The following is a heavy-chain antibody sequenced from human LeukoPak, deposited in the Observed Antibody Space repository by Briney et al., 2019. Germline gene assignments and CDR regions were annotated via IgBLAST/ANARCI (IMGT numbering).Heavy chain of an antibody. CDR3: ARQVDYDSSGSQIDY. V-gene: IGHV5-51*01. J-gene: IGHJ4*02. Sequence: GESLKISCKGSGYRLTSYWIGWVRQMPGKGLEWMGIIYPGDSDTRYSPSFQGQVTISADKSISTAYLQWSSLKASDTAMYYCARQVDYDSSGSQIDYWGQGTLVTVSS. CDR2: IYPGDSDT. CDR1: GYRLTSYW. D-gene: IGHD3-22*01.